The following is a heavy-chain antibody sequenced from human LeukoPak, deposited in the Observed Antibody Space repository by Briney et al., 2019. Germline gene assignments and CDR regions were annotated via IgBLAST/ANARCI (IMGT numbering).Heavy chain of an antibody. CDR2: IGVSGDST. CDR1: GFTSSDYT. D-gene: IGHD5-24*01. CDR3: ARDYKYAFDN. V-gene: IGHV3-48*01. J-gene: IGHJ4*02. Sequence: PGGSLRLSCAASGFTSSDYTMNWVRQAPGKGLEWISYIGVSGDSTNYADSVKGRFTISGDKAKNSLYLQMNSLRVEDTAVYYCARDYKYAFDNWGQGTLVTVSS.